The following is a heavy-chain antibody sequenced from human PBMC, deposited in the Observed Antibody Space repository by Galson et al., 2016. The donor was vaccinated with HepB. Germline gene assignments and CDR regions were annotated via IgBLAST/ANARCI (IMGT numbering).Heavy chain of an antibody. CDR1: GFTFSNHW. J-gene: IGHJ4*02. CDR3: ARAFSRESGFDY. D-gene: IGHD3-10*01. V-gene: IGHV3-7*01. Sequence: SLRLSCAASGFTFSNHWMNWLRQAPGKGLEWVANIKTDGSEKYYVDSVKGRFTISRDNAKNSVYLQMNSLRAEDTAVYYCARAFSRESGFDYWGQGTLVTVSS. CDR2: IKTDGSEK.